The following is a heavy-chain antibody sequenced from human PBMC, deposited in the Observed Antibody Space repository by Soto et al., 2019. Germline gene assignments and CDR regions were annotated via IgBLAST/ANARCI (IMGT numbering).Heavy chain of an antibody. CDR3: ARSDYGGNFDAFDI. D-gene: IGHD4-17*01. CDR1: GGAISGGGYY. CDR2: IYYSGSI. V-gene: IGHV4-31*03. Sequence: KPSETLSLTCTVSGGAISGGGYYWNWIRQHPGKGLEWIGYIYYSGSIDYNPSLKSRVTISVDTSKNQFSLKLSSVTAADTAVYYCARSDYGGNFDAFDIWGQGTMVTVSS. J-gene: IGHJ3*02.